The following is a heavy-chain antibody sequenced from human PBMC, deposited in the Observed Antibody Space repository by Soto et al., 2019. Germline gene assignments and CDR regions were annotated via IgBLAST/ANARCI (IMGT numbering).Heavy chain of an antibody. Sequence: PSESLSLTXTVSGGAISSSRYYWGWIRQPPGKGLEWIGSIYYCGSAYYHPPLKSRATISVDTPKNQFSLKLSAVTAADTAVYYCARGGGSGESYGHWYFDLWGRGTLVTVSS. D-gene: IGHD5-18*01. J-gene: IGHJ2*01. CDR1: GGAISSSRYY. CDR3: ARGGGSGESYGHWYFDL. V-gene: IGHV4-39*01. CDR2: IYYCGSA.